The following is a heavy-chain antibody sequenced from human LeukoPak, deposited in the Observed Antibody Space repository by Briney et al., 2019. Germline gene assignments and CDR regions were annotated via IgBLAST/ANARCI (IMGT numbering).Heavy chain of an antibody. CDR3: ARDRDRSGSQSY. D-gene: IGHD1-26*01. V-gene: IGHV1-18*01. J-gene: IGHJ4*02. CDR1: GYTFTSYG. CDR2: INANNGNTKYNT. Sequence: ASVKVSCKASGYTFTSYGISWARPAPGQGLEWMGWINANNGNTKYNTKYAQNLQGRVTMTTDISTRTAYMELRTLRSDHTAVYYCARDRDRSGSQSYWGQGTLVTVSS.